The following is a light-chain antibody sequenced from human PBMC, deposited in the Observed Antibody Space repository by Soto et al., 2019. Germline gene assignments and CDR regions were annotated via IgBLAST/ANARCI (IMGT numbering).Light chain of an antibody. Sequence: SVLAQPASVSGSPGQSITISCTGTSSDFGGYNFVSWYQHRPGKGPKLMIYAVSNRPSGVSTRFSGSKSGNTASLTISGLQAEDEADYYCCSYTSYSPYVFGTGTKVTVL. J-gene: IGLJ1*01. CDR1: SSDFGGYNF. V-gene: IGLV2-14*01. CDR3: CSYTSYSPYV. CDR2: AVS.